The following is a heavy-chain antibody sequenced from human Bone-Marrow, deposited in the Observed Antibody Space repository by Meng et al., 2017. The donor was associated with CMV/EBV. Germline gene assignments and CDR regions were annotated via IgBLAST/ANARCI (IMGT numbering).Heavy chain of an antibody. Sequence: SVKVSCKASGGTFSSYAISWVRQAPGQGLEWMGGIIPIFGTANYAQKCQGRVTITTDESKSTAYMELSSLRSEDTAVYYCARPPAVPAAHYRYYGMKVWGQGTTVTVSS. J-gene: IGHJ6*02. D-gene: IGHD2-2*01. CDR1: GGTFSSYA. CDR3: ARPPAVPAAHYRYYGMKV. V-gene: IGHV1-69*05. CDR2: IIPIFGTA.